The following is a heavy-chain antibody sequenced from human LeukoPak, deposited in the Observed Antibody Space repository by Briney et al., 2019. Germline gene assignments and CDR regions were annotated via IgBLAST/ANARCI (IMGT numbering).Heavy chain of an antibody. CDR1: GYTFTGYY. D-gene: IGHD6-19*01. J-gene: IGHJ3*01. Sequence: ASVKVSCKASGYTFTGYYMHWVRQAPGQGLEWMGWINPYNGNTNYAQKLQGRVTVTTDTYTSTAYMELRNLISDDTAVYYCARGILAVTSTGRDALDVWGQGTMVTVPS. CDR2: INPYNGNT. V-gene: IGHV1-18*04. CDR3: ARGILAVTSTGRDALDV.